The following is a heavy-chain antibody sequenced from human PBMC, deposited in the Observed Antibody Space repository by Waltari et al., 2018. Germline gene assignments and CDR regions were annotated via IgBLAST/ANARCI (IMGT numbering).Heavy chain of an antibody. D-gene: IGHD3-22*01. Sequence: QVQLVESGGGLVKPGGSLRLSGAASGFTFSAYYMTWIRQAPGKGLEWVSYISSSGSTIYYADSVKGRFTISRDNAKNSLYLQMNSLRAEDTAVYYCARDADSYDSPQDYWGQGTLVTVSS. CDR1: GFTFSAYY. CDR2: ISSSGSTI. V-gene: IGHV3-11*04. CDR3: ARDADSYDSPQDY. J-gene: IGHJ4*02.